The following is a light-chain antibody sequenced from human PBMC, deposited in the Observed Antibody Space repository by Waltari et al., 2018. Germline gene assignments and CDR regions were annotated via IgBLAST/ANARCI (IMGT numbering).Light chain of an antibody. J-gene: IGLJ3*02. Sequence: QSVLTQPPSASGTPGQRVSISCSGSSSNIGSNTVNWYQQLPGTAHKLLIYSNEDLPSGVPYRFSGSKSGTSASLAISGLQSEDEADYYCAAWDDSLNGWVFGGGTKLTVL. CDR2: SNE. V-gene: IGLV1-44*01. CDR3: AAWDDSLNGWV. CDR1: SSNIGSNT.